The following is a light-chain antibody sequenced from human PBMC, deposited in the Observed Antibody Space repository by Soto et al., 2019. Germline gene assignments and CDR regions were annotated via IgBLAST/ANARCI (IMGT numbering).Light chain of an antibody. CDR2: EVN. J-gene: IGLJ1*01. Sequence: QSALTQPASVSGSPGQSVTISCTGASSDVGGYDYVSWYQQHPGKAAKLILYEVNNRPSGVSNHFSGSKSGNTASLIISGLQADDEADYYCSSYSTTSTLVFGSGTKLTVL. CDR3: SSYSTTSTLV. CDR1: SSDVGGYDY. V-gene: IGLV2-14*01.